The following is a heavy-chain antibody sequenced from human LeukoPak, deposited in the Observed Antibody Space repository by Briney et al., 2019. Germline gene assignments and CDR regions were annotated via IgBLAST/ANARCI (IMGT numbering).Heavy chain of an antibody. CDR3: ARDSGNGDYALDY. CDR1: GGSISSNNW. Sequence: SETLSLTCAVSGGSISSNNWWSWVRQSPGKGLEWIGEISHSGSTNYNPSLKSRVTMSVDKSKNQFSLKLSSVTAADTAVYYCARDSGNGDYALDYWGQGTLVTVSS. J-gene: IGHJ4*02. CDR2: ISHSGST. D-gene: IGHD2-21*01. V-gene: IGHV4-4*02.